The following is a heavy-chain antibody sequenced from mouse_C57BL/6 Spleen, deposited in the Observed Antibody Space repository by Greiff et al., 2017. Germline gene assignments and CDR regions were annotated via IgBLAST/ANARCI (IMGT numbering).Heavy chain of an antibody. D-gene: IGHD1-1*01. Sequence: EVKLMESGAELVRPGASVKLSCTASGFNIKDYYMHWVKQRPEQGLEWIGRIDPEDGDTEYAPKFQGKATMTADTSSNTAYLQLSSLTSEDTAVYYCTGYYGSSSYAMDYWGQGTSVTVSS. J-gene: IGHJ4*01. CDR1: GFNIKDYY. CDR3: TGYYGSSSYAMDY. V-gene: IGHV14-1*01. CDR2: IDPEDGDT.